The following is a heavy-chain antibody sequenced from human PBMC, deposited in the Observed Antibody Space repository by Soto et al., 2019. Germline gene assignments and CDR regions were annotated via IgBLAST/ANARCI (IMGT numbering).Heavy chain of an antibody. D-gene: IGHD3-3*01. CDR1: GGSFSGYY. CDR3: ARGLGYETLY. V-gene: IGHV4-34*01. Sequence: SETLSLTCAVYGGSFSGYYWTWIRQPPGTGLEWIGEINHSGSTNYNPSLKSRVTISLDTSKNQFSLRLDSLTAADTAVYYCARGLGYETLYWGQGILVTVSS. CDR2: INHSGST. J-gene: IGHJ4*02.